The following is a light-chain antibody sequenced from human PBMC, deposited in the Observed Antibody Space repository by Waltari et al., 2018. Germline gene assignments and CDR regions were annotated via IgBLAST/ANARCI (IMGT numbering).Light chain of an antibody. CDR2: DAS. CDR1: QSVSSY. V-gene: IGKV3-11*01. Sequence: EIVLTQSPATLSLSPGERATLSCRASQSVSSYLAWYQQKPGQAPRLLIYDASNRATGIPARFSGSGSGTDFTLTISSLEPEEFAFYYCQQRSNVPPGFSVGPGTKVDIK. CDR3: QQRSNVPPGFS. J-gene: IGKJ3*01.